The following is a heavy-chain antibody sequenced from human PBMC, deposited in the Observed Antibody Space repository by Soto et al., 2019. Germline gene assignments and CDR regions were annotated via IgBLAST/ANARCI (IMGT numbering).Heavy chain of an antibody. Sequence: EVQLLESGGGLVQPGGSLRLSCAASGFTFSSYALRWVRQAPGKGLEWVSAISGSGGSTYYGDPVKGRFTISRDNSKNTLYLQMNSLRAEDTALYYCAKDDVVVRGNWFDPWGQGTLVTVSS. J-gene: IGHJ5*02. D-gene: IGHD2-2*01. CDR1: GFTFSSYA. CDR3: AKDDVVVRGNWFDP. V-gene: IGHV3-23*01. CDR2: ISGSGGST.